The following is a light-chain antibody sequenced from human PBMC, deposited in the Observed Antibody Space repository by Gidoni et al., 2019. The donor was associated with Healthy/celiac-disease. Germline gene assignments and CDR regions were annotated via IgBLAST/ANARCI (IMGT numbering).Light chain of an antibody. CDR1: SSNIGEGYD. J-gene: IGLJ2*01. CDR2: GNS. V-gene: IGLV1-40*01. CDR3: QSYDSSLREV. Sequence: QSVLTQPPSVSGSPGQRVTISCTGRSSNIGEGYDVHWYQLLPGTAPKLLIYGNSNRPSGVPDRFSGSKSGTSASLAITGLQAEDEADYYCQSYDSSLREVFGGGTKLTVL.